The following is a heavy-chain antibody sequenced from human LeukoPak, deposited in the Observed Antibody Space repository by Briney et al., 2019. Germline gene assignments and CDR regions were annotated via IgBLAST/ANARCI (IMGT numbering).Heavy chain of an antibody. CDR1: GYTFTSYG. CDR3: ARGGGLYSSDPDWYFDL. D-gene: IGHD6-25*01. J-gene: IGHJ2*01. V-gene: IGHV1-18*01. CDR2: ISAYNGNT. Sequence: ASVKVSCKASGYTFTSYGISWVRQAPGQGLEWMGWISAYNGNTNYAQKLQGRVTMTTDTSTSTAYMELRSLRSDDTAVYYCARGGGLYSSDPDWYFDLWGRGTLVTVSS.